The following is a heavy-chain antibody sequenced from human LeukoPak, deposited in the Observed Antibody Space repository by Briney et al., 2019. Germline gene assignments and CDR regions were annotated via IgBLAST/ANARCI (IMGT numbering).Heavy chain of an antibody. J-gene: IGHJ5*02. V-gene: IGHV3-21*01. CDR2: ISSSSTYI. CDR1: GFTFDSYG. CDR3: ARGPLNWFDP. Sequence: PGGSLRLSCAASGFTFDSYGMNWVRQAPGKGLEWISSISSSSTYIYYADSVKGRFTISRDNAKNSLYLQMNSLRAEDTAVYYCARGPLNWFDPWGQGTLVTVSS.